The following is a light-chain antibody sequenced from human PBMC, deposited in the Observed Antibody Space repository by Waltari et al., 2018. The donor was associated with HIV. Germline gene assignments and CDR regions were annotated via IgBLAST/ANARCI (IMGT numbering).Light chain of an antibody. CDR3: ATRDDTLTGYV. J-gene: IGLJ1*01. CDR1: SFNIGSNH. V-gene: IGLV1-47*01. Sequence: QSVLTQAPSASGTPGQRVTIPCSGSSFNIGSNHVSWYQEVPGTAPKLLIYKNNQRPSGVPDRFSGSKSRSSVSLTISGLRSEDEADYYCATRDDTLTGYVFGTGTKVTVL. CDR2: KNN.